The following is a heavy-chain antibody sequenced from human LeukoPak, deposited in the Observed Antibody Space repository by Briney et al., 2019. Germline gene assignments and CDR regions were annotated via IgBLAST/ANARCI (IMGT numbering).Heavy chain of an antibody. CDR3: AKKIVALPGPDAFDI. V-gene: IGHV3-11*01. J-gene: IGHJ3*02. Sequence: GGSLRLSCAASGFTFSDYYMSWIRQTPRKGLEWVSYISSSGSTIYYADSVKGRFTISRDNAKNSLYLQMNSLRAEDSAVYYCAKKIVALPGPDAFDIWGQGTMVTVSS. CDR2: ISSSGSTI. D-gene: IGHD5-12*01. CDR1: GFTFSDYY.